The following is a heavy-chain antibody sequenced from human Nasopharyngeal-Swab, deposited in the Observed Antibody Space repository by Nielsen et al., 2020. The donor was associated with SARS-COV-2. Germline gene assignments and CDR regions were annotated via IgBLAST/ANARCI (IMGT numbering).Heavy chain of an antibody. J-gene: IGHJ4*02. Sequence: ASVNVSCKASGYTFTSYGISWVRQAPGQGLEWMGWISAYNGNTNYAQRLQGRVTMTTDTSTSTAYMELRSLRSADTAVYYCAREDSSNHDFWSGYYTSFDYWGQGTLVTVSS. CDR3: AREDSSNHDFWSGYYTSFDY. D-gene: IGHD3-3*01. CDR2: ISAYNGNT. V-gene: IGHV1-18*01. CDR1: GYTFTSYG.